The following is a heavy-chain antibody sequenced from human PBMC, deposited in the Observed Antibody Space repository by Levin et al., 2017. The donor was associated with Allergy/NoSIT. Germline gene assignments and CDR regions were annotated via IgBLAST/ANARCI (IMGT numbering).Heavy chain of an antibody. D-gene: IGHD7-27*01. CDR3: ARDGALGSSRYDYYYYGMDV. CDR2: IYTSGST. V-gene: IGHV4-4*07. J-gene: IGHJ6*02. Sequence: PSETLSLTCTVSGGSISSYYWSWIRQPAGKGLEWIGRIYTSGSTNYNPSLKSRVTMSVDTSKNQFSLKLSSVTAADTAVYYCARDGALGSSRYDYYYYGMDVWGQGTTVTVSS. CDR1: GGSISSYY.